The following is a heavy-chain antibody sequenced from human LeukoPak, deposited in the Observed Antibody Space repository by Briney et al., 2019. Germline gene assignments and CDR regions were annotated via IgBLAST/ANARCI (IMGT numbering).Heavy chain of an antibody. D-gene: IGHD3-10*01. CDR1: GYTFTGYY. V-gene: IGHV1-2*02. CDR2: INPNSGGT. J-gene: IGHJ3*02. Sequence: ASVKVSCKASGYTFTGYYMHWVRQAPGQGLEWMGWINPNSGGTNYAQKFQGRVTMTRDTSISTAYMELSRLRSDDTAVYYCAGVRGGQWFGESKSDALDIWGQGTMVTVSS. CDR3: AGVRGGQWFGESKSDALDI.